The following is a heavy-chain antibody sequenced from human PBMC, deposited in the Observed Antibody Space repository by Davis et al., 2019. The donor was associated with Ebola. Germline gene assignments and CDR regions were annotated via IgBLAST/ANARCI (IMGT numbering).Heavy chain of an antibody. CDR2: ISGSGGST. D-gene: IGHD1-26*01. J-gene: IGHJ4*02. V-gene: IGHV3-23*01. CDR1: GFTFSSYA. CDR3: AREGGSSHFDF. Sequence: PGGSLRLSCAASGFTFSSYAMSWVRQAPGKGLEWVSAISGSGGSTYYADPVRGRFTISRDNSRNTLYLQMNGLRVEDTSVYYCAREGGSSHFDFWGQGTLVTVSS.